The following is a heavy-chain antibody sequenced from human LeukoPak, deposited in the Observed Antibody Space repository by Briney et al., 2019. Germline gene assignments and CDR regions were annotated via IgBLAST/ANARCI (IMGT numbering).Heavy chain of an antibody. J-gene: IGHJ5*02. CDR2: FDPEDGET. CDR1: GYTLTELS. D-gene: IGHD2-15*01. CDR3: ARAPRDVVVVAAIENWFDP. V-gene: IGHV1-24*01. Sequence: ASVKVSCKVSGYTLTELSMHWVRQAPGKGLEWMGGFDPEDGETIYAQKFQGRVTMTRNTSISTAYMELSSLRSEDTAVYYCARAPRDVVVVAAIENWFDPWGQGTLVTVSS.